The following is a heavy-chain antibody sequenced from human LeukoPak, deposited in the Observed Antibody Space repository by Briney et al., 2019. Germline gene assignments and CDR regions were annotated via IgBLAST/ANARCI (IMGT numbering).Heavy chain of an antibody. Sequence: PGGSLRLSCAASGFTFSSYGMHWVRQAPGKGLEWVAFIRYDGSNKYYADSVKGRFTISRDNSKNTLYLQMNSLRAEDMALYYCAKGTSGGDYGDYYYMDVWGKGTTVTVSS. D-gene: IGHD4-17*01. CDR2: IRYDGSNK. J-gene: IGHJ6*03. CDR1: GFTFSSYG. CDR3: AKGTSGGDYGDYYYMDV. V-gene: IGHV3-30*02.